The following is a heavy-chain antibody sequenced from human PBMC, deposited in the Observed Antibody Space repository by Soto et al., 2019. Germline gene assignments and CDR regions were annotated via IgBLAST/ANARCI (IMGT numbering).Heavy chain of an antibody. CDR2: FYSTRSY. J-gene: IGHJ4*02. V-gene: IGHV4-4*07. CDR3: ARGLNQLVSSYVSHY. Sequence: SETLALTCTVSGASISNYYWTWVRQPAGKGLEWIGRFYSTRSYVYNSSLRSRVTMSIDTAKSQFFLSLRSVTAADTAVYYCARGLNQLVSSYVSHYWCQVILV. CDR1: GASISNYY. D-gene: IGHD2-2*01.